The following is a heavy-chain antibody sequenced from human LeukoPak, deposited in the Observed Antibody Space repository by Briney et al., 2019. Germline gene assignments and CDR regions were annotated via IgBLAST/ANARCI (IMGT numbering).Heavy chain of an antibody. CDR2: ISGSGGST. Sequence: GGSLRLSCAASGFTFNSYAMNWVRQAPGKGLEWVSTISGSGGSTYYADSVKGRFTISRDNAKNSLYLQMNSLRAEDTALYYCAKDRRFGELSGDYYMDVWGKGTTVTISS. CDR1: GFTFNSYA. J-gene: IGHJ6*03. D-gene: IGHD3-10*01. CDR3: AKDRRFGELSGDYYMDV. V-gene: IGHV3-23*01.